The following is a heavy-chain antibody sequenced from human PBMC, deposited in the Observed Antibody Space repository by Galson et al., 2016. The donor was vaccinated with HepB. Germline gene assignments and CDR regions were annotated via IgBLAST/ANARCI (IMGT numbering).Heavy chain of an antibody. CDR1: GGSFSGYH. CDR2: IIHSEST. D-gene: IGHD1-26*01. Sequence: ETLSLTCAVFGGSFSGYHWSWIRQPPGKGLEWIGEIIHSESTSYNPSLKSRVTMSLDTSKKQFSLKLTSVTAADTAVYYCARGSEWGLRSVGYWGQGSLVTGSS. CDR3: ARGSEWGLRSVGY. J-gene: IGHJ4*02. V-gene: IGHV4-34*01.